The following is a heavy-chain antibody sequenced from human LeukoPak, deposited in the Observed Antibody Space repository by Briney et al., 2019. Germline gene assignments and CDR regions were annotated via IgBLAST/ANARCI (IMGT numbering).Heavy chain of an antibody. CDR3: AGYNCSSTTCYTGGFDY. CDR1: GFTFSSYA. V-gene: IGHV3-23*01. J-gene: IGHJ4*02. D-gene: IGHD2-2*02. CDR2: ISGSGGST. Sequence: GGSLRLSCAASGFTFSSYAMSWVRQAPGKGLEWVSAISGSGGSTYYADSVKGRFTISRDSSKNTLYPQMNSLTAEDTAVYYCAGYNCSSTTCYTGGFDYWGQGTLVTVSS.